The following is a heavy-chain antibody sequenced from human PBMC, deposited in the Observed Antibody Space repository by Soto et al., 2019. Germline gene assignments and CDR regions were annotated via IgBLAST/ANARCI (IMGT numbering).Heavy chain of an antibody. CDR3: TADTIMTTDYGMDV. CDR1: AFTFNNAW. Sequence: EVQVVESGGDLVKPGGSLRLSCAVSAFTFNNAWMNWVRQAPGKGLEWVGRIKRKHEGGTTDYAGPVKGRFTISRDDARNTMFRQMNSLQTEDTAVYYCTADTIMTTDYGMDVWGQGTTVTVSS. J-gene: IGHJ6*02. D-gene: IGHD4-17*01. V-gene: IGHV3-15*07. CDR2: IKRKHEGGTT.